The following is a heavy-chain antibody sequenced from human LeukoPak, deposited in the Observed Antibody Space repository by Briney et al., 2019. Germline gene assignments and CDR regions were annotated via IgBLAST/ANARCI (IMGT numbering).Heavy chain of an antibody. Sequence: ASVKVSCKASGYTFTSYDINWLRQATGQGLEWMGWMNPNSGNTGYAQKFQGRVTITRNTSISTAYMELSSLRSEDTAVYYCAISSTSGGYYYYYYMDVWGKGTTVTVSS. CDR1: GYTFTSYD. D-gene: IGHD2-2*01. J-gene: IGHJ6*03. V-gene: IGHV1-8*03. CDR2: MNPNSGNT. CDR3: AISSTSGGYYYYYYMDV.